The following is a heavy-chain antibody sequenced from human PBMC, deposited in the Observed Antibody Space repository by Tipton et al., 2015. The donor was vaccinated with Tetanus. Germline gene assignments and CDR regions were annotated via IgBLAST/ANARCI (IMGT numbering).Heavy chain of an antibody. V-gene: IGHV4-39*01. CDR3: ARTSSSGYSYGYGEFDY. D-gene: IGHD5-18*01. CDR2: IYYSGST. CDR1: GGSISSSSYY. Sequence: TLSLTCTVSGGSISSSSYYWGWIRQPPGKGLEWIGSIYYSGSTYYNPSLKSRVTISVDTSKNQFSLKLSSVTAADTAVYYCARTSSSGYSYGYGEFDYWGQGTLVTVSS. J-gene: IGHJ4*02.